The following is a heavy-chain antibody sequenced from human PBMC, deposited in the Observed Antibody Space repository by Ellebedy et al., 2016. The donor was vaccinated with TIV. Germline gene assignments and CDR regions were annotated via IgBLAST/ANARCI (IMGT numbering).Heavy chain of an antibody. V-gene: IGHV4-4*02. J-gene: IGHJ4*02. CDR1: GGSISSSNW. D-gene: IGHD4-17*01. CDR2: IYHSGST. Sequence: GSLRLXCAVSGGSISSSNWWSWVRQPPGKGLEWIGEIYHSGSTNYNPSLKSRVTISVDKSKNQFSLKLSSVTAADTAVYYCATTSTTVTPFDYWGQGTLVTVSS. CDR3: ATTSTTVTPFDY.